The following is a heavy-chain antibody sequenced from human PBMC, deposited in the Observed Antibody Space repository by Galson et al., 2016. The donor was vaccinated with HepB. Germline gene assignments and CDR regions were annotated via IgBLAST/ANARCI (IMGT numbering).Heavy chain of an antibody. J-gene: IGHJ6*04. CDR3: VQGSTAPAV. Sequence: SLRLSCAASGFTFSNYGMTWVRQAPGKGLEVVSSISRSGDSTDYADSVRGRFTISRDNSKNTLHLQMKSLTADDTAIYYCVQGSTAPAVWGKGTTVTVSS. V-gene: IGHV3-23*01. D-gene: IGHD1-26*01. CDR2: ISRSGDST. CDR1: GFTFSNYG.